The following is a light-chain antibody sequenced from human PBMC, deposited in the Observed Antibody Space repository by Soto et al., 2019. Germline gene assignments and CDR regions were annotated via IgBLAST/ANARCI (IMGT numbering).Light chain of an antibody. V-gene: IGKV3-20*01. CDR3: QHYGTSIT. Sequence: EVVLMQSKGTLSLSPGEGATLSCRASRSVGSNYLAWYHQRPGQAPRLLIYASSTRATGIPDRFSGSASGTDFTLAISRLEPEDSGVYFCQHYGTSITFGQGTRLEI. J-gene: IGKJ5*01. CDR1: RSVGSNY. CDR2: ASS.